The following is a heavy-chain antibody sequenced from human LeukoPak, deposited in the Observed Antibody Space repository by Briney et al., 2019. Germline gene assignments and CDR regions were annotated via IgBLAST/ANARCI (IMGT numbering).Heavy chain of an antibody. D-gene: IGHD1-26*01. CDR1: SGSITNGGYY. J-gene: IGHJ4*02. Sequence: SQTLSLTCTVSSGSITNGGYYWSWIRQPAGKGLEWIGRIYTTGSTNYNPSLKSRVTISLDTSKNQFSLKLSSVSAEDTALYYCARERLGGSYYRPVEYWGQGTLVTVSS. CDR3: ARERLGGSYYRPVEY. V-gene: IGHV4-61*02. CDR2: IYTTGST.